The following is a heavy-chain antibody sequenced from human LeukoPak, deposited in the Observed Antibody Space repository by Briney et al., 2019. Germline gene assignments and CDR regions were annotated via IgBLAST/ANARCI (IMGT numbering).Heavy chain of an antibody. D-gene: IGHD5-24*01. CDR2: IYHSGST. J-gene: IGHJ4*02. CDR1: GGSISSSNW. V-gene: IGHV4-4*02. CDR3: ARVVVEMATIRFDY. Sequence: SETLSLTCAVSGGSISSSNWWSWVRQPPGKGLEWIGEIYHSGSTNYNPSLKSRVTISVDTSKNQFSLKLSSVTAADTAVYYCARVVVEMATIRFDYWGQGTLVTVSS.